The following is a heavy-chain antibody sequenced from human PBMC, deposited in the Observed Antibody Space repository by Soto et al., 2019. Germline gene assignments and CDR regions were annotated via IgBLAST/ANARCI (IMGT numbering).Heavy chain of an antibody. CDR1: GFTVSSNY. V-gene: IGHV3-53*01. J-gene: IGHJ6*04. D-gene: IGHD3-16*01. CDR2: IYSGGST. CDR3: ARETPSSPYIYYYGMDV. Sequence: GGALRLSCAASGFTVSSNYMSWVRQAPGKGLEWVSVIYSGGSTYYADSVKGRFTISRDNSKNTLYLQMNSLRAEDTAVYYCARETPSSPYIYYYGMDVWGKGTTVTVSS.